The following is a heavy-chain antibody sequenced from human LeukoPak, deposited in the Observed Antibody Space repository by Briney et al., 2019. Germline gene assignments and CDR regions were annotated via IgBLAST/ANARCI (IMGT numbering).Heavy chain of an antibody. V-gene: IGHV5-51*01. D-gene: IGHD3-22*01. Sequence: GESLKISCKGSGYSFTSYWIGWVRQMPGKGLEWMGIIYPGDSDTRYSPSFQGQVTISADKSISTAYLQWSSLKASDTAMYYCARNYRYDSSGYMSGAFDIWGQGTMVTVSS. J-gene: IGHJ3*02. CDR1: GYSFTSYW. CDR3: ARNYRYDSSGYMSGAFDI. CDR2: IYPGDSDT.